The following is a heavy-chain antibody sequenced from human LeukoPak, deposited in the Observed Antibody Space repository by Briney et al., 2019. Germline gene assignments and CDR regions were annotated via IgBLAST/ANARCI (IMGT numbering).Heavy chain of an antibody. CDR2: INPNSGGT. J-gene: IGHJ4*02. CDR3: ARGTGGLI. Sequence: ASVKVSCKASGYTFTGYYIHWVRQAPGQGLEWMGWINPNSGGTNSAQQFQGRVTLTRDTSVSTAYMELSRLRSDDTAVYYCARGTGGLIWGQGTLVTVSS. D-gene: IGHD7-27*01. CDR1: GYTFTGYY. V-gene: IGHV1-2*02.